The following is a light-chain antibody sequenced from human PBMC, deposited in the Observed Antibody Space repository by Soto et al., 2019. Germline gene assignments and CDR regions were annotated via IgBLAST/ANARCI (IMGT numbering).Light chain of an antibody. CDR3: QQYSYWPLT. J-gene: IGKJ4*01. CDR2: GAS. Sequence: EIVLTQSPGTLSLSPGERATLSCRASQSVSSNLAWYQQKPGQSPRLLIYGASTRATGVPARFSGSGSGTEFTLTISSLQSEDFAVYYCQQYSYWPLTFGGGTKVDIK. V-gene: IGKV3-15*01. CDR1: QSVSSN.